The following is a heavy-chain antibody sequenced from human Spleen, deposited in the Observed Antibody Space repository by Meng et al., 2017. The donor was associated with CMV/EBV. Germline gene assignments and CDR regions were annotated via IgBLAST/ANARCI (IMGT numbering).Heavy chain of an antibody. CDR1: GYTFTGYY. V-gene: IGHV1-2*02. J-gene: IGHJ4*02. CDR2: INPNSGGT. CDR3: ARDRIDYDFWSGSLDY. Sequence: SGYTFTGYYMHWVRQAPGQGLEWMGWINPNSGGTNYAQKFQGRVTMTRDTSISTAYMELSRLRSDDTAVYYCARDRIDYDFWSGSLDYWGQGTLVTVSS. D-gene: IGHD3-3*01.